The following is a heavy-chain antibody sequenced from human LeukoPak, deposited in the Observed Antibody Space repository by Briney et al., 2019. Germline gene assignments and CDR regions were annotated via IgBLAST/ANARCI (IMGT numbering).Heavy chain of an antibody. D-gene: IGHD2-15*01. CDR1: GFTFSSYS. J-gene: IGHJ6*03. CDR2: ISSSSSTI. V-gene: IGHV3-48*01. CDR3: AREGGMCYMDV. Sequence: GRSLRLSCAASGFTFSSYSMNWVRQAPGKGLEWVSYISSSSSTIYYADSVKGRFTISRDNAKNSLYLQMNSLRAEDTAVYYCAREGGMCYMDVWGKGTTVTISS.